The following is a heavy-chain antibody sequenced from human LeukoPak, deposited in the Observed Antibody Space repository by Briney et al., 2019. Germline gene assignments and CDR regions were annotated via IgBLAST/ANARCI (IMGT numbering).Heavy chain of an antibody. J-gene: IGHJ6*02. D-gene: IGHD1-14*01. CDR1: GFTFSSYA. Sequence: GGSLRLSCAASGFTFSSYAMHWVRQAPGKGLEWVAVISYDGSNKYYADSVKGRFTISRDNSKNTLYLQMNSLRAEDTAVYYCAREENLNYYYYGMDVWGQGTTVTLSS. CDR3: AREENLNYYYYGMDV. V-gene: IGHV3-30*04. CDR2: ISYDGSNK.